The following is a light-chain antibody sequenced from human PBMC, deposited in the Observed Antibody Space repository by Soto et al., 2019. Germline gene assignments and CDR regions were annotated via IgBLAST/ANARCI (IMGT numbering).Light chain of an antibody. Sequence: DLQMTHSPSTLAGSVGDRVRIACGASQTISSRLAWYQQKPGKAPKRLIYKASTLKGGVPSRCSGSGSGTEFTLTISSLQPDDFATYYCQHYNSYSEAFGQGTKVDIK. CDR1: QTISSR. CDR3: QHYNSYSEA. V-gene: IGKV1-5*03. J-gene: IGKJ1*01. CDR2: KAS.